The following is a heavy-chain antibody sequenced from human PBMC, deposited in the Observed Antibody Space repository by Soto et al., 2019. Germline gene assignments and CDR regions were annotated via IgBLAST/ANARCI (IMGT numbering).Heavy chain of an antibody. J-gene: IGHJ4*02. Sequence: GASVKVSCKASGGTFSSYAISWVRQAPGQGLEWMGGIIPIFGTANYAQKFQGRVTITADESTSTAYMELSSLRSEDTAVYYCARRGSSSFGFYFDYWGQGTLVTVSS. D-gene: IGHD6-6*01. CDR3: ARRGSSSFGFYFDY. CDR1: GGTFSSYA. V-gene: IGHV1-69*13. CDR2: IIPIFGTA.